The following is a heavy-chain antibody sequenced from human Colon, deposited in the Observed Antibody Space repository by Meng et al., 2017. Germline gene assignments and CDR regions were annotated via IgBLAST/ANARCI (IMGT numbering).Heavy chain of an antibody. CDR3: ARESADGGSFDL. V-gene: IGHV1-2*06. J-gene: IGHJ4*02. Sequence: QVQLVQSGAEVKKPESSVTVSCKASGYTLYIHWVRLRPGEGLEWMGRINPRTGDTKSAQSFQGRVTMTRDTSTTTFSMDLRRLTTDDSAIYFCARESADGGSFDLWGQGTLVTVSS. CDR2: INPRTGDT. CDR1: GYTLY. D-gene: IGHD2-15*01.